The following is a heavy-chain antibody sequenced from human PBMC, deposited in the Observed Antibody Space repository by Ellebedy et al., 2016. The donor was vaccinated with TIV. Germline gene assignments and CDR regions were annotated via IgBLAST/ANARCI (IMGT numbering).Heavy chain of an antibody. CDR3: ARGDIHGPASERAFDI. CDR1: GFTFSSYD. CDR2: IGTAGDT. D-gene: IGHD3-9*01. V-gene: IGHV3-13*04. J-gene: IGHJ3*02. Sequence: GESLKISXAASGFTFSSYDMHWVRQATGKGLEWVSAIGTAGDTYYPGSVKGRFTISRENAKNSLYLQMNSLRAGDTAVYYCARGDIHGPASERAFDIWGQGTMVTVSS.